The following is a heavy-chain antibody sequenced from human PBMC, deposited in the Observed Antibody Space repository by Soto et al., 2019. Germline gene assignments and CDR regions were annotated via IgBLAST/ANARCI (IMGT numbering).Heavy chain of an antibody. CDR2: IYYSGST. Sequence: SETLSLTCTVSGGSISSGGYYWSWIRQHPGKGLEWIGYIYYSGSTYYNPSLKGRVTISVDTSKNQFSLKLSSVTAADTAVYYCARDVPNYYDSSGSPYFDYWGQGTLVTVSS. CDR1: GGSISSGGYY. J-gene: IGHJ4*02. V-gene: IGHV4-31*03. CDR3: ARDVPNYYDSSGSPYFDY. D-gene: IGHD3-22*01.